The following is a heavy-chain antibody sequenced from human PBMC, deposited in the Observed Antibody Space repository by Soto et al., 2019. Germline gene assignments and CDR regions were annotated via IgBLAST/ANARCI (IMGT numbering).Heavy chain of an antibody. CDR2: ISSGSKTI. CDR3: AREDILGVRSFDY. CDR1: GFTFSGYS. V-gene: IGHV3-48*02. Sequence: GGSLRLSXAASGFTFSGYSVNWVRQAPGKGPEWVSYISSGSKTIYYAESVKGRFTVSRDNARNSQYLQMNSLRDEDTAVYYCAREDILGVRSFDYWGQGTLVTVS. D-gene: IGHD3-9*01. J-gene: IGHJ4*02.